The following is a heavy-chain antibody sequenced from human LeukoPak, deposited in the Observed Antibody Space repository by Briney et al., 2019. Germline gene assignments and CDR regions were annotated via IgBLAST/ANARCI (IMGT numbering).Heavy chain of an antibody. CDR1: GFTFSDYY. D-gene: IGHD3-3*01. CDR3: ARLPTDFWSGYSD. Sequence: GSLRLSCAASGFTFSDYYMSWIRQAPGKGLEWIGSIYYSGSTYYNPSLKSRVTISVDTSKNQFSLKLSSVTAADTAVYYCARLPTDFWSGYSDWGQGTLVTVSS. V-gene: IGHV4-39*01. J-gene: IGHJ4*02. CDR2: IYYSGST.